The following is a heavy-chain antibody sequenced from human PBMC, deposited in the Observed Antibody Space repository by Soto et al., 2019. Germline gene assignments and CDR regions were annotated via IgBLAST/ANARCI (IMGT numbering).Heavy chain of an antibody. CDR3: AREDLYGDYESYYYYYGMDV. D-gene: IGHD4-17*01. CDR1: GFTFGNYW. Sequence: PGGSLRLSCAASGFTFGNYWMTWVRQAPGKGLEWVANIKGDGSAKSYLDSVRGRFTVSRDNAKNSLYLQMNSLRAEDTAVYYCAREDLYGDYESYYYYYGMDVWGQGTTVTVSS. CDR2: IKGDGSAK. V-gene: IGHV3-7*05. J-gene: IGHJ6*02.